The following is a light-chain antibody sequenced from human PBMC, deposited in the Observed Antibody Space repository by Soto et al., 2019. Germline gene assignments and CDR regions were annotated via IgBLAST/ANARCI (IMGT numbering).Light chain of an antibody. J-gene: IGKJ2*01. Sequence: EIVLTQSPATLSLSPGERATLSCRASQSVSTYLAWYQHKPGQAPRLLIYDASKRATGIPARFSGSGSGTDFTLAISSLEPEYFAVYYCQQRSDWPPKYTFGQGTKLEIK. CDR2: DAS. CDR1: QSVSTY. V-gene: IGKV3-11*01. CDR3: QQRSDWPPKYT.